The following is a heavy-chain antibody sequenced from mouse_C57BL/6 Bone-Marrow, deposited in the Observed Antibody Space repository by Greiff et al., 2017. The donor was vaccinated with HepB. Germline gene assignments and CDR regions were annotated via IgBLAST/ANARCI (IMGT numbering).Heavy chain of an antibody. CDR1: GFSLTSYA. CDR3: AREGTTVVASMDY. J-gene: IGHJ4*01. D-gene: IGHD1-1*01. CDR2: IWTGGGT. Sequence: VKVVESGPGLVAPSQSLSITCTVSGFSLTSYAISWVRQPPGKGLEWLGVIWTGGGTNYNSALKSRLSISKDNSKSQVFLKMNSLQTDDTARYYCAREGTTVVASMDYWGQGTSVTVTS. V-gene: IGHV2-9-1*01.